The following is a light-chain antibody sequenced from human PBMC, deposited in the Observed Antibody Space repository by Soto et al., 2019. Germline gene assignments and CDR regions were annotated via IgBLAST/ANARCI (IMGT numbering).Light chain of an antibody. J-gene: IGKJ2*01. CDR2: GAS. Sequence: DILMTHSPATLSVSPGEVATLSCTASHYIYSNVAWFQQRTGQAPRVLIYGASKRDTGITDRLSGSGSGTDFSLNISRLATEDFAVYYCQQYDNATQTYGQGT. V-gene: IGKV3D-15*01. CDR3: QQYDNATQT. CDR1: HYIYSN.